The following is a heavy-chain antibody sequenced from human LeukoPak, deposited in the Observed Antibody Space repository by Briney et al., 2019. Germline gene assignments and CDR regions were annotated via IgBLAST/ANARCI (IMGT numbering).Heavy chain of an antibody. D-gene: IGHD6-19*01. V-gene: IGHV3-7*01. CDR3: ATSQTTSGRYGNAFDI. CDR2: IKQDGSEK. J-gene: IGHJ3*02. Sequence: GGSLRLSCTSSKITFSSYWMSWVRQAPGKGLEWVANIKQDGSEKYYVDSLKGRFTISRDNAKNSLYLQMNSPRAEDTAVYYCATSQTTSGRYGNAFDIWGQGTMVTVSS. CDR1: KITFSSYW.